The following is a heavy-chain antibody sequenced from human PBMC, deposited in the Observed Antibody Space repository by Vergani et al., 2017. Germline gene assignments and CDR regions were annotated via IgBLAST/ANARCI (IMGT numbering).Heavy chain of an antibody. CDR2: ISSSSSYI. D-gene: IGHD3-10*01. Sequence: EVQLVESGGGLVKPGGSLRLSCAASGFTFSSYSMNWVRQAPGKGLEWVSSISSSSSYIYYADSVKGRFTITGDNAKNSLYLQMNSLRAEDTAVYYCARITMVRGVIPTKDYWGQGTLVTVSS. CDR1: GFTFSSYS. V-gene: IGHV3-21*01. J-gene: IGHJ4*02. CDR3: ARITMVRGVIPTKDY.